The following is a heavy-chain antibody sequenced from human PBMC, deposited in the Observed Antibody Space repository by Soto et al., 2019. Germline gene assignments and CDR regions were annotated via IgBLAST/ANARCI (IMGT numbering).Heavy chain of an antibody. V-gene: IGHV4-4*02. CDR2: IYHSGST. CDR3: ARDKGP. J-gene: IGHJ5*02. CDR1: GASISTNNW. Sequence: SETLSLTCAVSGASISTNNWWSWVRQPPGKGLEWIGEIYHSGSTNYNPSLKSRVTISVDKSKNQFSLRLNSVTAADTAMFYCARDKGPWGQGIQVTVSS.